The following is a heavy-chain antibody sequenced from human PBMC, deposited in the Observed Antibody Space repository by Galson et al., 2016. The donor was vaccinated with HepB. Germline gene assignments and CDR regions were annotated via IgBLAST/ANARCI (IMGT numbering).Heavy chain of an antibody. CDR3: ARENDGHILGTSPRFDS. CDR2: INPNTGGT. D-gene: IGHD2-21*01. V-gene: IGHV1-2*02. CDR1: GYTFTDYY. Sequence: SVKVSCKASGYTFTDYYLHWIRQAPGQGLEWMAWINPNTGGTDIEEKFQCRVSVTRDTSISAVYMELSSLRSDDTAVYYCARENDGHILGTSPRFDSWGQGTLVSVSA. J-gene: IGHJ4*02.